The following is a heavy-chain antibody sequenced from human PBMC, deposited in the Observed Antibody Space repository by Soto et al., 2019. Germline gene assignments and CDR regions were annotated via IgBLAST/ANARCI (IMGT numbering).Heavy chain of an antibody. V-gene: IGHV3-13*01. CDR2: IGTAGDT. D-gene: IGHD3-10*01. Sequence: AGGSLRLSCAASGFTFSSYDMHWVRQATGKGLEWVSAIGTAGDTYYPGSVKGRFTISRENAKNSLYLQMNSLRAGDTAVYYCARGTYGSGSFWFDPWGQGTLVTVSS. CDR3: ARGTYGSGSFWFDP. CDR1: GFTFSSYD. J-gene: IGHJ5*02.